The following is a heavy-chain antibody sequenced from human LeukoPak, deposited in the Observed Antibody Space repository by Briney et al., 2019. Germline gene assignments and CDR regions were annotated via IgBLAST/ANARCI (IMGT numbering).Heavy chain of an antibody. CDR3: ATLTYNWNYYDAFDI. Sequence: ASVKVSCKVSGYTLTELSMHWVRQAPGKGLEWMGGFDPEDGETIYAQKFQGRVTMTEDTSTDTAYMELSSLRSEDTAVYYCATLTYNWNYYDAFDIWGQGTMVTVSS. CDR1: GYTLTELS. J-gene: IGHJ3*02. CDR2: FDPEDGET. D-gene: IGHD1-7*01. V-gene: IGHV1-24*01.